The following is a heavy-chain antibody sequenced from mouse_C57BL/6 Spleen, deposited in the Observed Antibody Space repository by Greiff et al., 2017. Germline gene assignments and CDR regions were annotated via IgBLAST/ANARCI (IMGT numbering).Heavy chain of an antibody. CDR2: LSGGGGNT. Sequence: EVKVVESGGGLVKPGGSLKLSCAASGFTFSSYTMSWVRQTPEKRLVWVATLSGGGGNTYSPASVKGRFTISRDNAKNTLYLQMSSLWSEDTALYYCARGAYDGSSYRYYAMDYWGQGTSVTVSS. CDR1: GFTFSSYT. V-gene: IGHV5-9*01. D-gene: IGHD1-1*01. CDR3: ARGAYDGSSYRYYAMDY. J-gene: IGHJ4*01.